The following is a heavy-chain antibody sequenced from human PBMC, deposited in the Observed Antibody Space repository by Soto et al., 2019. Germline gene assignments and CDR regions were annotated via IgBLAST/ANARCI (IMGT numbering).Heavy chain of an antibody. D-gene: IGHD6-13*01. Sequence: QVQLVQSGPEVKKPGSSVKVSCKASGGTFSSYAISWVRQAPGQGLEWMGGIIPIFGTANYAQKFQGRVTITADESTSTAYMELSSLRSEDTAVYYCARGFEALGIAAAASGYYYGMDVWGQGTTVTVSS. CDR2: IIPIFGTA. CDR1: GGTFSSYA. V-gene: IGHV1-69*01. CDR3: ARGFEALGIAAAASGYYYGMDV. J-gene: IGHJ6*02.